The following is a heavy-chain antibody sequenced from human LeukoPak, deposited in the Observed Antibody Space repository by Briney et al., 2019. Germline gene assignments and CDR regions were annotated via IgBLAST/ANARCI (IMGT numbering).Heavy chain of an antibody. Sequence: GASVKVSCKASGYTFGSDDINWVRQATGQGLEWMGWINPNNGNLGYAQKFQGRVTITRNTPVSTAYMELSSLTSEDTAVYYCAKLEGGYYYDSSGYFAYWGQGTLVTVSS. CDR1: GYTFGSDD. CDR2: INPNNGNL. V-gene: IGHV1-8*03. J-gene: IGHJ4*02. D-gene: IGHD3-22*01. CDR3: AKLEGGYYYDSSGYFAY.